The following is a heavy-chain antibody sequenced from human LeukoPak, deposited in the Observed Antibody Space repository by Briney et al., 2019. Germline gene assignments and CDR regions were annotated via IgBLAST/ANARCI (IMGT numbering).Heavy chain of an antibody. Sequence: PGGSLILSCAASGFTFSNYDMSWVRQAPGKGREWVSTVSHDYSTYYADSVKGRFTNSRDNSKNTLYLQMNSLTAEDTALYYCVRRAGSERYFDYWGQGTLVTVSS. J-gene: IGHJ4*02. V-gene: IGHV3-23*01. D-gene: IGHD3-10*01. CDR2: VSHDYST. CDR3: VRRAGSERYFDY. CDR1: GFTFSNYD.